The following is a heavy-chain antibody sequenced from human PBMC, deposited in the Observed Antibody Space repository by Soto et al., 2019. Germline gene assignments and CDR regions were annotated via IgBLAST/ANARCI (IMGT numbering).Heavy chain of an antibody. Sequence: SETLSLTCAVYGGSFSCYYWSWIRQPPGKGLEWIGEINHSGSTNYNPSLKSRVTISVDTSKNQFSLKLSSVTAADTAVYYCARGLGSSSPFDYWGQGTLVTVSS. CDR3: ARGLGSSSPFDY. CDR1: GGSFSCYY. CDR2: INHSGST. D-gene: IGHD6-6*01. V-gene: IGHV4-34*01. J-gene: IGHJ4*02.